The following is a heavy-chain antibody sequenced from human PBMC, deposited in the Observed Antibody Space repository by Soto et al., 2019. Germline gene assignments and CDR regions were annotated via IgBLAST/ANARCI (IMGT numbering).Heavy chain of an antibody. D-gene: IGHD6-13*01. Sequence: QEQLVESGGGVVQPGTSLRLSCSTSGFTFSSYPMHWVRQAPGKGLEWVATISYGGNTKYYADSVKGRFTISRDNSKNTLYLQMNSLRPEDMAVYYCARDSRGTIPTAGTFDYWGQGTLVTVSS. CDR3: ARDSRGTIPTAGTFDY. J-gene: IGHJ4*02. CDR1: GFTFSSYP. V-gene: IGHV3-30-3*01. CDR2: ISYGGNTK.